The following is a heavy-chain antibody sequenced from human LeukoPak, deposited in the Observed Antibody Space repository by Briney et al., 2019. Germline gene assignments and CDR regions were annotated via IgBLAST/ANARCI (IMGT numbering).Heavy chain of an antibody. V-gene: IGHV3-23*01. CDR2: ISGRGGST. D-gene: IGHD6-19*01. CDR3: AKSSIAVPGTTLDY. CDR1: GFNFSSYA. J-gene: IGHJ4*02. Sequence: HAGESLRLSCAASGFNFSSYAMNWVRQTPRKGLEWTSVISGRGGSTCYADSGKGRFTISRDKSKNTLYLQMNSLRAEDTAVYYCAKSSIAVPGTTLDYWGQGTLVTVSS.